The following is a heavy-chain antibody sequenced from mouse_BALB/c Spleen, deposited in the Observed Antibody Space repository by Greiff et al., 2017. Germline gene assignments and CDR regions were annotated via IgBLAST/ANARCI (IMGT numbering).Heavy chain of an antibody. V-gene: IGHV6-6*02. D-gene: IGHD2-14*01. CDR3: TRRDRYGFAY. CDR1: GFTFSNYW. CDR2: IRLKSNNYAT. J-gene: IGHJ3*01. Sequence: EVKVEESGGGLVQPGGSMKLSCVASGFTFSNYWMNWVRQSPEKGLEWVAEIRLKSNNYATHYAESVKGRFTISRDDSKSSVYLQMNNLRAEDTGIYYCTRRDRYGFAYWGQGTLVTVSA.